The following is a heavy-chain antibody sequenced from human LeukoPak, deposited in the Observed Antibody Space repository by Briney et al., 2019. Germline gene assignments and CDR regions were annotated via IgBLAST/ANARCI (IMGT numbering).Heavy chain of an antibody. CDR3: ARWGYGDYVGYYFDY. D-gene: IGHD4-17*01. J-gene: IGHJ4*02. Sequence: GGSLRLSCAASGFTFTNHWMSWVRQAPGKGLEWVSVIYSGGSTNYADSVKGRFTISRDNSKNTLYLQMNSLRAEDTAVYYCARWGYGDYVGYYFDYWGQGTLVTVSS. CDR2: IYSGGST. CDR1: GFTFTNHW. V-gene: IGHV3-66*01.